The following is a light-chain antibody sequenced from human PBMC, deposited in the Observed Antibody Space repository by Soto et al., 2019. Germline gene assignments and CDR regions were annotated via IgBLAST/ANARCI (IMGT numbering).Light chain of an antibody. V-gene: IGLV6-57*03. CDR3: QSYGSSPGAV. Sequence: NFMLTQPHSVSESLGKTVTISCTRSSGSFASNYVQWYQQRPGSAPTTVMYEDNQRPSGVPDRFSGSIDSSSRSASLTISGLQTEDEAVYYCQSYGSSPGAVFGGGTQLTVL. CDR1: SGSFASNY. CDR2: EDN. J-gene: IGLJ7*01.